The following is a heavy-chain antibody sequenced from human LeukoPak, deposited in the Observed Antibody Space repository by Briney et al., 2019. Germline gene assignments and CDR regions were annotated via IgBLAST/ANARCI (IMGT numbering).Heavy chain of an antibody. CDR2: IKQDGSEK. V-gene: IGHV3-7*01. CDR3: ARAPRSFWDTAMVTTLFDY. J-gene: IGHJ4*02. Sequence: GGSLRLSCAASGFTFSSYWMSWVRQAPGKGLESVANIKQDGSEKYYVDSVKGRFTISRDNAKNSLYLQMNSLRAEDTAVYYCARAPRSFWDTAMVTTLFDYWGQGTLVTVSS. D-gene: IGHD5-18*01. CDR1: GFTFSSYW.